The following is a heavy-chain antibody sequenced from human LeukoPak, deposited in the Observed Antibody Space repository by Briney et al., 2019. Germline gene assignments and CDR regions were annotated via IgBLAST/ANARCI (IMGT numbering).Heavy chain of an antibody. CDR3: ARRNEWASTSSSWYDYYYGMDV. CDR2: ISSSSSYI. V-gene: IGHV3-21*01. D-gene: IGHD6-13*01. CDR1: GFTFRSYD. J-gene: IGHJ6*02. Sequence: GGSLRLSCEVSGFTFRSYDMSWVRQAPGKGLEWVSSISSSSSYIYYADSVKGRFTISRDNAKNSLYLQMNSLRAEDTAVYYCARRNEWASTSSSWYDYYYGMDVWGQGTTVTVSS.